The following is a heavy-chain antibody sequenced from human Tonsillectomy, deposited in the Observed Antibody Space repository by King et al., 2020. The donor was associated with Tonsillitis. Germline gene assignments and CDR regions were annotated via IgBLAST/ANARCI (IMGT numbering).Heavy chain of an antibody. CDR1: GFTFSSYG. Sequence: VQLVESGGGVVQPGRSLRLSCAASGFTFSSYGMHWVRQAPGKGLEWVAVISYDGSNKYYADSVKGRFTISRDNSKNTLYLQMNSLRAEDTAVYYCAKVYSYGSRSLDYWGQGTLVTVSS. CDR2: ISYDGSNK. V-gene: IGHV3-30*18. J-gene: IGHJ4*02. D-gene: IGHD5-18*01. CDR3: AKVYSYGSRSLDY.